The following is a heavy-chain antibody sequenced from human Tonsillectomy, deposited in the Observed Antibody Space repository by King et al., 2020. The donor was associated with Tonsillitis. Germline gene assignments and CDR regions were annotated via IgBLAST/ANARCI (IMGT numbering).Heavy chain of an antibody. J-gene: IGHJ3*02. D-gene: IGHD3-9*01. CDR2: IFDSGST. V-gene: IGHV4-31*02. CDR3: ARVYYDILSGRGLAFVI. CDR1: GGSISSGGYY. Sequence: QLQESGPGLVKPSQTLSLTCTVSGGSISSGGYYWSWIRQHPGKGLEWIGYIFDSGSTYYNPSLKSRVTISVDTSKNQFSLKLSTVTAADTAVYYCARVYYDILSGRGLAFVIWGQGTMFTVSS.